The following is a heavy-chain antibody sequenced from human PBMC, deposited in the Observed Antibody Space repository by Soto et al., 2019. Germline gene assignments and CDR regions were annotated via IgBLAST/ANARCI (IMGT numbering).Heavy chain of an antibody. Sequence: PGGSLRLSCAASGFTFSSYGMHWVRQAPGKGLEWVAVIWYDGSNKYYADSVKGRFTISRDNSKNTLYLQMNSLRAEDTVVYYCARGQGSGSYYSPDDYWGQGTLVTVSS. D-gene: IGHD3-10*01. CDR1: GFTFSSYG. V-gene: IGHV3-33*01. CDR2: IWYDGSNK. CDR3: ARGQGSGSYYSPDDY. J-gene: IGHJ4*02.